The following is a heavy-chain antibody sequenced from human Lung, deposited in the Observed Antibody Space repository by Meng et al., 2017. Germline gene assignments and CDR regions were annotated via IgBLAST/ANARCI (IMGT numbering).Heavy chain of an antibody. V-gene: IGHV4-4*02. CDR3: TKNDFYCLGY. CDR1: GGSISSDNW. D-gene: IGHD2-21*01. Sequence: QVQLQRSGPGLVKPSGTLSLTCAVSGGSISSDNWWSWVRQPPGKGLEWIGEIYHSGSTNYNPSLKSRITISVDKPKNQFSLTLSSVTAADTAVYYCTKNDFYCLGYWGQGTLAPSPQ. CDR2: IYHSGST. J-gene: IGHJ4*02.